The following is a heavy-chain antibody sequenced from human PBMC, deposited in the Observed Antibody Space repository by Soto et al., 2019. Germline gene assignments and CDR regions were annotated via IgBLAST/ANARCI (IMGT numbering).Heavy chain of an antibody. Sequence: SETLSLTCSVSGGSISTVGHYWTWIRQPPGKGLEWIGSIYHTGSTYYSKSLRSRLTMSVDTSKSQFSLRLSSATAADTAVYYCARSMITFGGVIAAFDAFDIRGQGTMVTVSS. V-gene: IGHV4-31*03. CDR3: ARSMITFGGVIAAFDAFDI. CDR2: IYHTGST. J-gene: IGHJ3*02. CDR1: GGSISTVGHY. D-gene: IGHD3-16*02.